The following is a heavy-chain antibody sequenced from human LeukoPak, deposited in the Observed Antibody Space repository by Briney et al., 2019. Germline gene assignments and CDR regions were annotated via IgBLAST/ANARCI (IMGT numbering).Heavy chain of an antibody. CDR2: IYPRDGST. V-gene: IGHV1-46*01. Sequence: PLVSVKVSCKASGYTFTSNYIHWVRQAPGQGLEWMGMIYPRDGSTSYAQKFQGRVTVTRDTSTSTVHMELSGLRSEDTAVYYCARDQEGFDYWGQGTLVTVSS. CDR3: ARDQEGFDY. J-gene: IGHJ4*02. CDR1: GYTFTSNY.